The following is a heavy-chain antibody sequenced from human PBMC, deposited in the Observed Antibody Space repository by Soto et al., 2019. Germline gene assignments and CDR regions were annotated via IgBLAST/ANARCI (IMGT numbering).Heavy chain of an antibody. V-gene: IGHV4-59*01. CDR2: IYYSGST. D-gene: IGHD3-16*02. CDR1: GGSIISYC. J-gene: IGHJ4*02. Sequence: ASETLSLTCTVSGGSIISYCWSWIRQPPGKGLEWIGYIYYSGSTNYNPSLKSRVTISIDTSKNQFSLKLNSVTAADTAVYYCARGPYDSVWGSYRYSAPLYFDYWGQGTLVTVSS. CDR3: ARGPYDSVWGSYRYSAPLYFDY.